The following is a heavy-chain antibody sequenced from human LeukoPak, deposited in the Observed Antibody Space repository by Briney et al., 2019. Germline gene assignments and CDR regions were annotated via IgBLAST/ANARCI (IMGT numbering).Heavy chain of an antibody. CDR3: WAPYSSSWYDPDGYFDY. J-gene: IGHJ4*02. CDR2: ISSSGSTI. V-gene: IGHV3-11*04. Sequence: GGSLRPSCAASGFTFSDYYMSWIRQAPGKGLEWVSYISSSGSTIYYADSVKGRFTISRDNAKNSLYLQMNSLRAEDTAVYYCWAPYSSSWYDPDGYFDYWGQGTLVTVSS. CDR1: GFTFSDYY. D-gene: IGHD6-13*01.